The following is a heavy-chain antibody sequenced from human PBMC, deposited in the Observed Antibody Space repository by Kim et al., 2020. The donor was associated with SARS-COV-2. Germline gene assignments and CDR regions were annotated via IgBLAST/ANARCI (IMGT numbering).Heavy chain of an antibody. Sequence: SETLSLTCTVSGGSISSSSYYWGWIRQPPGKGLEWIGSIYYSGSTYYNPSLKSRVTISVDTSKNQFSLKLSSVTAADTAVYYCARQGVPWFGELFPPPWFHPWGQGTLVTVSS. V-gene: IGHV4-39*01. J-gene: IGHJ5*02. CDR2: IYYSGST. CDR1: GGSISSSSYY. D-gene: IGHD3-10*01. CDR3: ARQGVPWFGELFPPPWFHP.